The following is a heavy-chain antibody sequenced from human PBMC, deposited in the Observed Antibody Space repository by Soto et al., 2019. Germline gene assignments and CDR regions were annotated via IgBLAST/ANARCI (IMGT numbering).Heavy chain of an antibody. CDR3: ARAPVVVAATYFDY. CDR2: MNPNSGNT. J-gene: IGHJ4*02. CDR1: GYTFTSYD. D-gene: IGHD2-15*01. V-gene: IGHV1-8*01. Sequence: QVQLVQSGAEVKKPGASVKVSCKASGYTFTSYDINWVRQATGQGLEWMGWMNPNSGNTGYAQKSQGRGTMTRNTSISTAYMELSSLRSEDTAVYYCARAPVVVAATYFDYWGQGTLVTVSS.